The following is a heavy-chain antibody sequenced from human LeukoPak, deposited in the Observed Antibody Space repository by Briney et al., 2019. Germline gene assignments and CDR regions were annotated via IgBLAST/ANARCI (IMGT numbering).Heavy chain of an antibody. D-gene: IGHD6-13*01. J-gene: IGHJ6*02. CDR2: ISYGGSNK. Sequence: GGSLRLSCAASGFTFSSYAMHGVRQAPGKGPEWVEVISYGGSNKYYAASVKGRFTISRENSKNTLYLQMNSLRAEDTAVYYCARDGAAAAGTAFPDGMAVWGQGTTVTVSS. V-gene: IGHV3-30*04. CDR3: ARDGAAAAGTAFPDGMAV. CDR1: GFTFSSYA.